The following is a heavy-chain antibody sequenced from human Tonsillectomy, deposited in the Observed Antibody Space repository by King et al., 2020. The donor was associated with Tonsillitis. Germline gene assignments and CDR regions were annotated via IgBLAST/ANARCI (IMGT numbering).Heavy chain of an antibody. Sequence: QLQESGPGLVKPSETLSLTCTVSGGSINSYYWSWIRQPPGEGLEWIGDIYYNGSTNYNPPLKSRVSISVDTAKNQFSLNLTSVTAADTAVYYCARRGSGWSHFDYWGQGTLVTVSS. CDR1: GGSINSYY. V-gene: IGHV4-59*01. CDR3: ARRGSGWSHFDY. D-gene: IGHD6-13*01. CDR2: IYYNGST. J-gene: IGHJ4*02.